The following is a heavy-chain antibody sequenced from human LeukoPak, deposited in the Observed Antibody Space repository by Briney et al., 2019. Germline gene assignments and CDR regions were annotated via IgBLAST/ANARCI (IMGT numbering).Heavy chain of an antibody. V-gene: IGHV3-7*03. Sequence: GGSLRLSCAASGFTFSSHWMSWVRQAPGTGLEWVANIERDGSEKNYVESVKGRFTISRDNAKYALYLQMNSLRAEDTAVYYCARDLLDSSGWPSTYDYWGQGTLVTVSS. J-gene: IGHJ4*02. CDR2: IERDGSEK. CDR1: GFTFSSHW. CDR3: ARDLLDSSGWPSTYDY. D-gene: IGHD6-19*01.